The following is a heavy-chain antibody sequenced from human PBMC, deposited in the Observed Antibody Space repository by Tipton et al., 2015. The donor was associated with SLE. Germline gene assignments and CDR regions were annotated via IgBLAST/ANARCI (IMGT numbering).Heavy chain of an antibody. Sequence: TLSLTCTASDGSISSSTYYWSWIRQPAGKGLEWIGRIFTSGTTNYNPSLKSRVTMSVDTSKNQFSLRMTSVTAADTAIYFCARAKDWEDAFEIWGQGAMVTVS. V-gene: IGHV4-61*02. CDR1: DGSISSSTYY. CDR2: IFTSGTT. J-gene: IGHJ3*02. CDR3: ARAKDWEDAFEI. D-gene: IGHD1-26*01.